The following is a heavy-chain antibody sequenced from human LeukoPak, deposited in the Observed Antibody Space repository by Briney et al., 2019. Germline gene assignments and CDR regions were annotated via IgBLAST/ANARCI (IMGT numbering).Heavy chain of an antibody. Sequence: PGGSLRLSCAASGFTFSSYWMSWVRQAPGKGLEWVANIKQDGSEKYYVDSVKGRFTISRDNAKNSLYLQMNSLRAEDTAVYYCARDIRSITIFGVVILDAFDIWGQGTMVTVSS. D-gene: IGHD3-3*01. V-gene: IGHV3-7*01. J-gene: IGHJ3*02. CDR2: IKQDGSEK. CDR3: ARDIRSITIFGVVILDAFDI. CDR1: GFTFSSYW.